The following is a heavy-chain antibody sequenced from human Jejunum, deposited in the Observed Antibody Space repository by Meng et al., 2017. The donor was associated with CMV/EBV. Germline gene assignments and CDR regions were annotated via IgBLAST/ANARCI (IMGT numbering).Heavy chain of an antibody. J-gene: IGHJ6*02. CDR3: ARDNRGMDV. Sequence: LSCTGSGGSTDSYYWTWIRQPPGKGLEWIGYVYYSGSTNYNPSLKSRVTISVDTSNNQFSLKLRYVTAADTAVYYCARDNRGMDVWGQGTTVTVSS. CDR1: GGSTDSYY. V-gene: IGHV4-59*01. CDR2: VYYSGST.